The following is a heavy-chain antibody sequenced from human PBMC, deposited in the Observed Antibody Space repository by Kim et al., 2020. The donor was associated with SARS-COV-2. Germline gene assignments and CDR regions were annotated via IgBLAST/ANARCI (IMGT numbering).Heavy chain of an antibody. D-gene: IGHD3-9*01. CDR3: ARGSPTYYNILTGYNRNLYYFDY. CDR1: GGSFSSYY. Sequence: SETLSLTCAVYGGSFSSYYWSWIRQPPGKGLEWIGEINHSGSTNYNPSLKSRVTISVDTSKNQFSLQLSSVTAADTAVYYCARGSPTYYNILTGYNRNLYYFDYWGQGTLVTVSS. J-gene: IGHJ4*02. V-gene: IGHV4-34*01. CDR2: INHSGST.